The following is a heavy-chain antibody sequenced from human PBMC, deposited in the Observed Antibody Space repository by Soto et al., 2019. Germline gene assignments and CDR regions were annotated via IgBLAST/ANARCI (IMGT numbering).Heavy chain of an antibody. CDR2: ISYDGSNK. D-gene: IGHD6-13*01. CDR1: GFTFSSYG. Sequence: GGTLRLSCAASGFTFSSYGMHWDRHAPGKGLEWVAVISYDGSNKYYADSVKGRLTSSRDNSKNTLYLQMNSLRAEDTAVYYCAKGPGYSSSWYSYYGMDVWGQGTTVTVSS. V-gene: IGHV3-30*18. J-gene: IGHJ6*02. CDR3: AKGPGYSSSWYSYYGMDV.